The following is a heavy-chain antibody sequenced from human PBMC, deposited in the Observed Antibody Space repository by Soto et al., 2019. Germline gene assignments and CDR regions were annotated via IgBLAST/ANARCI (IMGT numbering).Heavy chain of an antibody. CDR1: GGSISSGGYY. Sequence: QVQLQESGPGLVKPSQTLSLTCTVSGGSISSGGYYWSWIRQHPGKGLEWIGYIYYSGSTYYNPXRXRXXTIAGDTSKNQFALKLSSVTAAATAVYYCARGVIHWGQGTLVTVSS. J-gene: IGHJ4*02. CDR2: IYYSGST. D-gene: IGHD2-21*01. V-gene: IGHV4-31*01. CDR3: ARGVIH.